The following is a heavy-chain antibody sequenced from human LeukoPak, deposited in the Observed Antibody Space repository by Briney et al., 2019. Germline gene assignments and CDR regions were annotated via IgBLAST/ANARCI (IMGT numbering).Heavy chain of an antibody. CDR2: IRQDGSEK. V-gene: IGHV3-7*04. D-gene: IGHD3-10*01. CDR3: ARGSYYSPY. CDR1: GFTFSAYW. J-gene: IGHJ4*02. Sequence: GGSLRLSCAASGFTFSAYWMGWVRQAPGKGLEWVANIRQDGSEKYYVDSVKGRFTISRDNAKNSLYLQMNSMRAEDTAAYYCARGSYYSPYWGQGTLVTVSS.